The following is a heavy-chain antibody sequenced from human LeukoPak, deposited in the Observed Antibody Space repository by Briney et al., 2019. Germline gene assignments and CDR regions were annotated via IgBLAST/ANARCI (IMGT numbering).Heavy chain of an antibody. Sequence: PGGSLRLSCAASGFTFSSYAMHWVRQAPGKGLEWVAVISYDGSNKYYADSVKGRFTISRDNSKNTLYLQMNSLRAEDTAVYYCARGGKWYSSSWYLDYWGQGTLVTVSS. CDR2: ISYDGSNK. CDR1: GFTFSSYA. D-gene: IGHD6-13*01. J-gene: IGHJ4*02. V-gene: IGHV3-30*04. CDR3: ARGGKWYSSSWYLDY.